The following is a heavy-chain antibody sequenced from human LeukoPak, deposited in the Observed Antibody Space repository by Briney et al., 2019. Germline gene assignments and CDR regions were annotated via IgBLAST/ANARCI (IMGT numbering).Heavy chain of an antibody. CDR3: AKWEDYDILTGYYVSDF. CDR1: GFIFRNYA. Sequence: GGSLRLSCAASGFIFRNYAMSWVRQAPGKGMEWVSAITGSGDTTYYADSVKGRFTISRDNSKNTLYVEMNTLRAEDTAVYYCAKWEDYDILTGYYVSDFWGQGTLVTVSS. J-gene: IGHJ4*02. D-gene: IGHD3-9*01. CDR2: ITGSGDTT. V-gene: IGHV3-23*01.